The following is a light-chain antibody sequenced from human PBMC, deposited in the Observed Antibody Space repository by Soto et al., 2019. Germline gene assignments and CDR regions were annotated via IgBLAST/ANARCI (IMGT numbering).Light chain of an antibody. Sequence: QSVLTQPPSASGTPGQRVTISCSGSSSNTGSNYVYWYQQLPGTAPKLLIYRNNQRPSGVPDRFSGSKSGTSASLAIRGLRSEDEADYYCAAWDDSLSGPVFGGGTKLTVL. CDR3: AAWDDSLSGPV. CDR2: RNN. CDR1: SSNTGSNY. J-gene: IGLJ2*01. V-gene: IGLV1-47*01.